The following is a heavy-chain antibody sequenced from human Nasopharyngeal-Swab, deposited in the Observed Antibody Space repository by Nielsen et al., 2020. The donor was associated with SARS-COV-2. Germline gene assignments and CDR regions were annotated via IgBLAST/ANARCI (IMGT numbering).Heavy chain of an antibody. Sequence: GSLRLSCTVSGGSISSYYWSWIRQPPGKGLEWIGYIYYSGSTNYNPSLKSRVTISVDTSKNQFSLKLSSVTAADTAVYYCARAPFERWQAAAGTEGGMQFPFDYWGQGTLVTVSS. CDR1: GGSISSYY. J-gene: IGHJ4*02. V-gene: IGHV4-59*01. CDR2: IYYSGST. D-gene: IGHD6-13*01. CDR3: ARAPFERWQAAAGTEGGMQFPFDY.